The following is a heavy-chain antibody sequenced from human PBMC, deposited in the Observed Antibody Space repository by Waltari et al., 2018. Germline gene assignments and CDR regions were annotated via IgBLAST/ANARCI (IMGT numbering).Heavy chain of an antibody. D-gene: IGHD3-10*01. J-gene: IGHJ3*02. Sequence: EVQLVESGGGLVQPGGSLRLSCAASGFTFSSYAMSWVRQAPGKGLEWVSAISGSGGSTYYADSVKGRFTISRDNSKNTLYLQMNSLRAEDTAVYYCAKVIYGSETKADAFDIWGQGTMVTVSS. CDR2: ISGSGGST. V-gene: IGHV3-23*04. CDR1: GFTFSSYA. CDR3: AKVIYGSETKADAFDI.